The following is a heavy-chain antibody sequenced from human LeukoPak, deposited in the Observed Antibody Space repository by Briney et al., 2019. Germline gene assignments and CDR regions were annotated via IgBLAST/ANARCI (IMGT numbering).Heavy chain of an antibody. V-gene: IGHV1-8*01. J-gene: IGHJ4*02. CDR1: GYTFTSYD. CDR2: MNPNSGNT. D-gene: IGHD1-1*01. CDR3: ARDPHYGTFDY. Sequence: ASVKVSCKASGYTFTSYDINWVRQATGQGLKWMGWMNPNSGNTGYAQKLQGRVTMTTDTSTSTAYMELRSLRSEDTAVYYCARDPHYGTFDYWGQGTLVTVSS.